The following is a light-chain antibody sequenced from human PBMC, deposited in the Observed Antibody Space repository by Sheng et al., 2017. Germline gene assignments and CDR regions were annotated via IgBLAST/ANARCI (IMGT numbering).Light chain of an antibody. CDR3: QQYNSYLT. Sequence: EIVLTQSPGTLSLSPGERATLSCRASQSVSSNSLAWYQQKPGQAPRLLIYDASNRATGIPARFSGSGSGTDFTLTISSLEPEDFATYYCQQYNSYLTFGQGTRLEIK. V-gene: IGKV3-20*01. CDR2: DAS. CDR1: QSVSSNS. J-gene: IGKJ5*01.